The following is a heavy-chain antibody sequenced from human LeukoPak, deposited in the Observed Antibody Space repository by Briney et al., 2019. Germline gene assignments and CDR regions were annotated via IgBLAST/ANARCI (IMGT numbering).Heavy chain of an antibody. D-gene: IGHD2-15*01. V-gene: IGHV3-23*01. Sequence: GGSLRLSCAASGFTFNSYAMSWVRQAPGKGLEWVSAISGSGDSTYYADSVKGQFTISRDNSKSTLYLQMNSLRAEDTAMYYCARGDSSGAGLDYWGQGTLVTVSS. CDR2: ISGSGDST. CDR1: GFTFNSYA. J-gene: IGHJ4*02. CDR3: ARGDSSGAGLDY.